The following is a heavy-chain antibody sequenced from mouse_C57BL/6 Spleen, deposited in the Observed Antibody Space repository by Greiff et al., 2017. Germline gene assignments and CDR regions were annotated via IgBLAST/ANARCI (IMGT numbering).Heavy chain of an antibody. CDR3: ARRNYGSSYGYFDV. Sequence: VQLQQSGAELARPGASVKMSCKASGYTFTNYTMHWVKQRPGQGLEWIGYINPSSGYPKYNQKFKDKATLTADKSSSTAYMQLSSLTSEDSAVYYCARRNYGSSYGYFDVWGTGTTVTVSS. J-gene: IGHJ1*03. CDR2: INPSSGYP. CDR1: GYTFTNYT. D-gene: IGHD1-1*01. V-gene: IGHV1-4*01.